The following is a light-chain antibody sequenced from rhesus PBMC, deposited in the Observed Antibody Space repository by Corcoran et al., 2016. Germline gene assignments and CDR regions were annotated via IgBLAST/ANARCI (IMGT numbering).Light chain of an antibody. J-gene: IGKJ1*01. CDR2: EVS. V-gene: IGKV2-104*02. CDR3: MQGVEFPWT. Sequence: DIVMTQTPLSLPATPGEPASISCRSSQSLLDSEDGNTYLDWYLQKPGQSPQLLIYEVSNRASGVPDRISGSGSDTDCTLKISRVEAEDVGVYYCMQGVEFPWTFGQGTKVEIK. CDR1: QSLLDSEDGNTY.